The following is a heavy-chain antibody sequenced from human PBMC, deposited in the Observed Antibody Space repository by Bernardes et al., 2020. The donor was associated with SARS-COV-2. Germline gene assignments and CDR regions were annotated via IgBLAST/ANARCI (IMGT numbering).Heavy chain of an antibody. Sequence: WETLSLTCTVSGGSISAYYWSWFWQPPGKGLEWIGYLYYTGSTNYNPSLQSRVTISVDTSKNQFSLQLSSVTAADTAVYYCAGGFDYWGQGILVTVSS. J-gene: IGHJ4*02. V-gene: IGHV4-59*01. CDR2: LYYTGST. CDR3: AGGFDY. CDR1: GGSISAYY.